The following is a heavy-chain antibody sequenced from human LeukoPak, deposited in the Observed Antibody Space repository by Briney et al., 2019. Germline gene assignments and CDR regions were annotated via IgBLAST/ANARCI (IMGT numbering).Heavy chain of an antibody. V-gene: IGHV1-18*01. D-gene: IGHD3-9*01. Sequence: ASVKVSCKASGYTFTSYGISWVRQAPGQGLEWMGWISAYNGNTNYAQKLQGRVTMTTDTSTSTTYMELRSLRSDDTAVYYCARDNLYYDILTGRNNWFDPWGQGTLVTVSS. CDR1: GYTFTSYG. CDR2: ISAYNGNT. CDR3: ARDNLYYDILTGRNNWFDP. J-gene: IGHJ5*02.